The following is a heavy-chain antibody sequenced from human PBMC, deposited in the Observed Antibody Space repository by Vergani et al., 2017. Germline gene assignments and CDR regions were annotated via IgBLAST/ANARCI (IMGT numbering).Heavy chain of an antibody. D-gene: IGHD3-3*01. V-gene: IGHV3-23*01. CDR3: AKGGTITIFGSVDYY. Sequence: EVQLLESGGGLVQPGGSLRLSCAASGFTFSTYAMTWVRQAPGKGLEWVSTISSDGGSTYYADSVKGRFTISRDNSKNTLSLQMNSLTAEDTAIYYCAKGGTITIFGSVDYYGGQGTLVTVSS. CDR1: GFTFSTYA. J-gene: IGHJ4*02. CDR2: ISSDGGST.